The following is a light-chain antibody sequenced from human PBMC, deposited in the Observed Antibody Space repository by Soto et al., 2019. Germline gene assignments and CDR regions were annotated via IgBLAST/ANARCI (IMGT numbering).Light chain of an antibody. CDR1: KSVSIS. CDR2: GAS. CDR3: QQYSNWPIT. Sequence: ETVMTQSPATLSVSPGETATLSCRASKSVSISVAWYQQKPGQAPRLLIYGASTRATGIPARFSGSGSGTAFTLTISSLQSEDIALYHCQQYSNWPITFGQGTRLEIK. V-gene: IGKV3-15*01. J-gene: IGKJ5*01.